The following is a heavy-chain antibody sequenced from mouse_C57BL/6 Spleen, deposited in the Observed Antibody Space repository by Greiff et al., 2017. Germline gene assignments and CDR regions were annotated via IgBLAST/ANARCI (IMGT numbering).Heavy chain of an antibody. CDR1: GFNIKDYY. CDR2: LDPEDGDT. D-gene: IGHD1-1*01. J-gene: IGHJ3*01. CDR3: TTGYYGSSSWFAY. V-gene: IGHV14-1*01. Sequence: VQLQQSGAELVRPGASVKLSCTASGFNIKDYYMHWVKQRPEQGLEWIGRLDPEDGDTEYAPKFQGKATMTADTSSNTAYLQLSSLTSEDTAVYYCTTGYYGSSSWFAYWGQGTLVTVSA.